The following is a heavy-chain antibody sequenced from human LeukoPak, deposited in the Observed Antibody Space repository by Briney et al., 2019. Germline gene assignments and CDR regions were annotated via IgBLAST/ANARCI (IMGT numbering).Heavy chain of an antibody. CDR3: ARARLGGGQRRPFDY. CDR1: GGSFSGYY. V-gene: IGHV4-34*01. J-gene: IGHJ4*02. CDR2: INHSGST. D-gene: IGHD6-25*01. Sequence: YPSETLSLTCAVYGGSFSGYYWSWIRQPPGKGLEWIGEINHSGSTNYNPSLKSRATISVDTSKNQFSLKLSSVTAADTAVYYCARARLGGGQRRPFDYWGQGTLVTVSS.